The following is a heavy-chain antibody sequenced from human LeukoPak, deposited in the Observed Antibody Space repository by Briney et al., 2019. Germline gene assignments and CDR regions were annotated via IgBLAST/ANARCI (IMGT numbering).Heavy chain of an antibody. CDR2: VIPHSGTA. V-gene: IGHV1-69*13. Sequence: SVKVSCKASGGAFTRAAVSWVRQAPGQGLEWMGGVIPHSGTADYAQKFQGRVTITADESTSTAYMELNSLTSEDTAVYYCATPRMNYYGSGSHYSYYHVDVWGSGTAVTVSS. CDR3: ATPRMNYYGSGSHYSYYHVDV. D-gene: IGHD3-10*01. CDR1: GGAFTRAA. J-gene: IGHJ6*03.